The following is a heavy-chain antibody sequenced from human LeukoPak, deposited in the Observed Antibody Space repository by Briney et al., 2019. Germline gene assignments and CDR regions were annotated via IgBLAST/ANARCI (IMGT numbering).Heavy chain of an antibody. V-gene: IGHV4-38-2*01. CDR1: GYSISSGYY. Sequence: SETLSLTCDVSGYSISSGYYWGWIRQPPGKGLEWIGSIYHSGSTHYNPSLKSRVTISVDTSKNQFSLKLSSVTAADTAVYYCASLKYSSSHFDYWGQGTLVTVSS. J-gene: IGHJ4*02. CDR2: IYHSGST. D-gene: IGHD6-6*01. CDR3: ASLKYSSSHFDY.